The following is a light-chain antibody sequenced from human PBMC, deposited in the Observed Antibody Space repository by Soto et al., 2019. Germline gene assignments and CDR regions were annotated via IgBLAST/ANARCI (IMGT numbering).Light chain of an antibody. CDR2: DAS. CDR3: QQRSHWPPA. V-gene: IGKV3-11*01. CDR1: QSVSSY. Sequence: EIVLTQSPATLSLYPGERATLSCRASQSVSSYLAWYQRKPGQAPRLLIYDASNRATGIPARFSGSGSGTDFTLTISSLEPEDFAVYYCQQRSHWPPAFGQGTKLEIK. J-gene: IGKJ2*01.